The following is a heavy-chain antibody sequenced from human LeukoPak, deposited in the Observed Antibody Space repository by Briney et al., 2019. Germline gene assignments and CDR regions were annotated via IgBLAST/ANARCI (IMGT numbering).Heavy chain of an antibody. V-gene: IGHV4-39*07. CDR2: IYYSGST. J-gene: IGHJ4*02. CDR1: GGSISNHNYY. CDR3: ARGKGYFDY. Sequence: ETLSLTCTVSGGSISNHNYYWGWIRQSPGKGLEWIGSIYYSGSTNYNPSLKSRVTISVDTSKNQFSLKLSSVTAADTAVYYCARGKGYFDYWGRGALVTVSS.